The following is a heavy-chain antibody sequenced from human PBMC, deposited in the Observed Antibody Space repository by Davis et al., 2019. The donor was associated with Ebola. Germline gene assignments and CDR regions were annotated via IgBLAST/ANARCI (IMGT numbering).Heavy chain of an antibody. Sequence: MPSETLSLTCTVSGGSISTYYWSWIRHPPGKGLECIGYVYYSGSTNYNPSLKSRVTISVDTSKSQFSLKLTSVTAADTAVYYCASSYGDYAPFDYWGQGTLVTVSS. D-gene: IGHD4-17*01. CDR2: VYYSGST. V-gene: IGHV4-59*01. CDR1: GGSISTYY. J-gene: IGHJ4*02. CDR3: ASSYGDYAPFDY.